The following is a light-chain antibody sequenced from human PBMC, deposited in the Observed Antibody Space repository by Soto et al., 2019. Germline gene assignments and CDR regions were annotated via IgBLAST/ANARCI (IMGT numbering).Light chain of an antibody. Sequence: SVLTQPPSVSGAPGQSVTISCTGSSSNIGAGYDVHWYQQRPVAAPRLLIFANTDRPSGVPDRFSASKSYTSASLTIAGLQAEDEADYYCHSYDTSLTGSGVFGNGTKVTV. CDR1: SSNIGAGYD. J-gene: IGLJ1*01. CDR2: ANT. CDR3: HSYDTSLTGSGV. V-gene: IGLV1-40*01.